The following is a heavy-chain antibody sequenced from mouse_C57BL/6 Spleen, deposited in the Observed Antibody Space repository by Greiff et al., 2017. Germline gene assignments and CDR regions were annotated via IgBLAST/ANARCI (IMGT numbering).Heavy chain of an antibody. Sequence: VQLQQSGPELVKPGASVKIPCKASGYPFTDYNMDWVKQSHGKSLEWIGDINPNNGGTIYNQKFKGKATLTVDKSSSTAYMELRSLTSEDTAVYYCARGKSSGYYYAMDYGGQGTSVTVSS. CDR3: ARGKSSGYYYAMDY. J-gene: IGHJ4*01. CDR1: GYPFTDYN. V-gene: IGHV1-18*01. CDR2: INPNNGGT. D-gene: IGHD3-2*02.